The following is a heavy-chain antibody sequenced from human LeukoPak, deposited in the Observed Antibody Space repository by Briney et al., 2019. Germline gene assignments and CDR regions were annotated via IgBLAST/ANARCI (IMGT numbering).Heavy chain of an antibody. J-gene: IGHJ4*02. D-gene: IGHD2-2*01. CDR2: ISYDGSNK. V-gene: IGHV3-30*18. CDR1: GFTFSSYG. Sequence: GGSLRLSCAASGFTFSSYGMHWVRQAPGKGLEWVAVISYDGSNKYYADSVKGRFTISRDNSKNTLYLQMNSLRAEDTAVYYCAKGRGFYCSSTSCYVVGDFDYWGQGTLVTVSS. CDR3: AKGRGFYCSSTSCYVVGDFDY.